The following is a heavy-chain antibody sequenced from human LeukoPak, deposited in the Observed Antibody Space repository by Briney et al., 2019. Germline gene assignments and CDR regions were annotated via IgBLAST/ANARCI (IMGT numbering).Heavy chain of an antibody. Sequence: GGSLRLSCAASGFTFSSYSMNWVRQAPGKGLEWVSSISSSSSYIYYADSVKGRFTISRDNAKNSLYLKMNSLRAEDTAVYYCARDSGSTGYYYYMDVWGKGTTVTVSS. D-gene: IGHD5-12*01. V-gene: IGHV3-21*01. J-gene: IGHJ6*03. CDR2: ISSSSSYI. CDR3: ARDSGSTGYYYYMDV. CDR1: GFTFSSYS.